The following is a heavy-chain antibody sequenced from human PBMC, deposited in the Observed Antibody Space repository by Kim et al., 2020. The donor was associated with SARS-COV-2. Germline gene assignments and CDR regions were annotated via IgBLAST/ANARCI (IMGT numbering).Heavy chain of an antibody. CDR1: GYSFRDYW. D-gene: IGHD3-10*02. CDR3: VRLRESPYVYPDN. CDR2: IYPDDSDL. V-gene: IGHV5-51*01. Sequence: GESLKISCVGSGYSFRDYWIGWVRQMPGKGLEWMGMIYPDDSDLRYNPSFQGQVTLSVDKSITTAYLQWSSLRASDTAMYYCVRLRESPYVYPDNWGQGTLLAVSS. J-gene: IGHJ4*02.